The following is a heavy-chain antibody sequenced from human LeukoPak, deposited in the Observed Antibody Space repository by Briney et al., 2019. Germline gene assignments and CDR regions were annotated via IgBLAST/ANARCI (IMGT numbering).Heavy chain of an antibody. CDR2: IKQDGSDK. D-gene: IGHD3-16*02. V-gene: IGHV3-7*01. CDR1: GFTFSSYW. J-gene: IGHJ6*02. CDR3: TRDYRGKDV. Sequence: GGSLRLSCAASGFTFSSYWMSWVRQAPGKGLEWVANIKQDGSDKFYADSMKGRFTISRDNAKNSVYLQMDSLRVEDTAVYYCTRDYRGKDVWGRGTTVTVSS.